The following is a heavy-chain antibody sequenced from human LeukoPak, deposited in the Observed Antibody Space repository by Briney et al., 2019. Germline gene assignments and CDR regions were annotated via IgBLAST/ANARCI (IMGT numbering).Heavy chain of an antibody. J-gene: IGHJ4*02. CDR2: ISDSGGST. CDR1: GFTFSSYA. V-gene: IGHV3-23*01. D-gene: IGHD3-22*01. Sequence: GGSLRLSCAASGFTFSSYAMSWVRQAPGKGLEWVLAISDSGGSTYYADSVEGRFAISRDNSKNTLYLQMNSLRAEDTAVYYCAKEVYDGRGYLNNYWGQGTLVTVSS. CDR3: AKEVYDGRGYLNNY.